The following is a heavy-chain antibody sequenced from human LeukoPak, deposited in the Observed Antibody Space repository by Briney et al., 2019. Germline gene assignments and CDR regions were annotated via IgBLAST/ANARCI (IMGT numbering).Heavy chain of an antibody. CDR1: GFTFSSYA. Sequence: GGSLRLSCAASGFTFSSYAMSWVRQAPGKGLEWVSAISGSGGSTYYADSVKGRFTISRDNSKNTLYLQMNSLRAEDTAVYYCAKDTERYNWNHFLFDYWGQGTLVTVSS. D-gene: IGHD1-14*01. J-gene: IGHJ4*02. V-gene: IGHV3-23*01. CDR3: AKDTERYNWNHFLFDY. CDR2: ISGSGGST.